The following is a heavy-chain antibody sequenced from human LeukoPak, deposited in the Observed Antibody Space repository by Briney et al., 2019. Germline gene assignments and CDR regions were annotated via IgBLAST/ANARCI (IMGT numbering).Heavy chain of an antibody. D-gene: IGHD2-2*01. CDR3: AKDRCSSTSCYYDAFDI. Sequence: GGSLRLSCAASGFTFSNYGMHWVRQAPGKGLEWVAFIRYDGSNKYYADSVEGRFTISRDNSKNTLYLQMNSLRAEDTAVYYCAKDRCSSTSCYYDAFDIWGQGTVVTVSS. J-gene: IGHJ3*02. CDR2: IRYDGSNK. CDR1: GFTFSNYG. V-gene: IGHV3-30*02.